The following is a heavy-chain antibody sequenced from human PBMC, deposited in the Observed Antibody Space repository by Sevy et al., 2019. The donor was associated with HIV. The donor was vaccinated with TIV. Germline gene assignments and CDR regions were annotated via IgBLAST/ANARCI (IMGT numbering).Heavy chain of an antibody. CDR2: IYWDDDK. Sequence: SGPTLVKPTQTLTLTFTFSGFSLSTSGVGVGWIRQPPGKALEWLALIYWDDDKRYSPSLRSRLTITKDTSKNQVVLTLTNMDPVDTATYYCASKEASGYDSYRYDYWGQGTLVTVSS. D-gene: IGHD5-12*01. V-gene: IGHV2-5*02. CDR1: GFSLSTSGVG. CDR3: ASKEASGYDSYRYDY. J-gene: IGHJ4*02.